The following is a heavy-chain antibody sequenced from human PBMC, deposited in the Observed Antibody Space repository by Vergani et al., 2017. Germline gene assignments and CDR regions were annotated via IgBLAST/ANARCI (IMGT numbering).Heavy chain of an antibody. CDR3: ARDFSTHNWFDP. V-gene: IGHV3-33*01. J-gene: IGHJ5*02. D-gene: IGHD2-2*01. CDR2: IWYDGSNK. CDR1: GFTFSSYG. Sequence: QVQLVESGGGVVQPGRSLRLSCAASGFTFSSYGMHWVRQAPGKGLEWVAVIWYDGSNKYYADSVKGRFTISRDNSKNTLYLQMNSLRAEDTAMYYCARDFSTHNWFDPWGQGTLVTVYS.